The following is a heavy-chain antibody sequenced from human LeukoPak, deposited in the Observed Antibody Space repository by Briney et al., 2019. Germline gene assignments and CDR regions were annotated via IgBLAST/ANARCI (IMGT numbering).Heavy chain of an antibody. D-gene: IGHD5-18*01. CDR2: IYHSGST. Sequence: SETLSLTCAVSGGSISSSNWWSWVRQPPGKGLEWIGEIYHSGSTNYNPSLKSRVTISVDKSKNQFSLKLSSVTAADTAVYYCARGGAMVGRGDYGMDVWGQGTTVTVSS. CDR1: GGSISSSNW. J-gene: IGHJ6*02. CDR3: ARGGAMVGRGDYGMDV. V-gene: IGHV4-4*02.